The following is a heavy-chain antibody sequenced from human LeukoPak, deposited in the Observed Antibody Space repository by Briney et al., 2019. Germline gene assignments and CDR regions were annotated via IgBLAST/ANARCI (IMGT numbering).Heavy chain of an antibody. V-gene: IGHV3-23*01. Sequence: GGSLRLSCAASGFTFSSYAMSWVRQAPGKGLEWISAISGSGGTTYYADSVKGRFTISRDNSKNTLYLQMNSLRAEDTAVYYCAKVYDSSSSFWFDPWGQGTLVTVSS. D-gene: IGHD6-6*01. CDR1: GFTFSSYA. CDR2: ISGSGGTT. J-gene: IGHJ5*02. CDR3: AKVYDSSSSFWFDP.